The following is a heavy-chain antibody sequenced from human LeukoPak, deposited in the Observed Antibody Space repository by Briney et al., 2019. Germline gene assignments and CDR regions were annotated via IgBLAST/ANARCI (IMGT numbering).Heavy chain of an antibody. CDR2: ISYDGSNK. J-gene: IGHJ4*02. CDR3: ARGRSSGGYGEGYFDY. CDR1: GFTFSSYA. Sequence: GGSLRLSCAASGFTFSSYAMHWVRQAPGKGLEWVAVISYDGSNKYYADSVKGRFTISRDNSKNTLYLQMNSLRAEDTAVYYCARGRSSGGYGEGYFDYWGQGTLVTVSS. V-gene: IGHV3-30-3*01. D-gene: IGHD6-19*01.